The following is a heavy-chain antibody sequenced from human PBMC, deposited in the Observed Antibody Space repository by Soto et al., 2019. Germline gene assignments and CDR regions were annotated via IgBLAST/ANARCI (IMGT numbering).Heavy chain of an antibody. V-gene: IGHV3-21*01. J-gene: IGHJ6*02. CDR3: ARDRYCSGGSCYYYYYYGMDV. D-gene: IGHD2-15*01. Sequence: GGSLRLSCAASGFTFSSYSMNWVRQAQGKGLEWVSSISSSSSYIYYADSVKGRFTISRDNAKNSLYLQMNSLRAEDTAVYYCARDRYCSGGSCYYYYYYGMDVWGQGTTVTVSS. CDR1: GFTFSSYS. CDR2: ISSSSSYI.